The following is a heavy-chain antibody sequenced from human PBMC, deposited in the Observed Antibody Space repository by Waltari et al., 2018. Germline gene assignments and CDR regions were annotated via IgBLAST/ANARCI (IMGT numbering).Heavy chain of an antibody. J-gene: IGHJ4*02. D-gene: IGHD3-22*01. CDR2: IIPLFGTA. V-gene: IGHV1-69*05. Sequence: QVQLVQSGAEVKKPGSSVKVSCKASGGTFSSYAISWVRQAPGQGLEWMGGIIPLFGTANYAQKFQGRVTITTDESTSTAYMELSSLRSEDTAVYYCARKTYYYDSSGYYYYFDYWGQGTLVTVSS. CDR1: GGTFSSYA. CDR3: ARKTYYYDSSGYYYYFDY.